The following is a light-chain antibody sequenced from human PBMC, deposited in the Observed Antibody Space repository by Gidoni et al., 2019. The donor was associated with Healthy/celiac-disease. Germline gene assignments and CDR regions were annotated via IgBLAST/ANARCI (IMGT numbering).Light chain of an antibody. J-gene: IGLJ1*01. V-gene: IGLV1-40*01. CDR2: GNS. CDR1: SPNIGAGYD. CDR3: QSYDSSLSGPYV. Sequence: QSVLTQPPSVSGAPGPRVPISCTGSSPNIGAGYDVHWYQPLPGTAPKLLIYGNSNRPSGVPDRFSGSKSGTSASLAITGLQAEDEADYYCQSYDSSLSGPYVFGTGTKVTVL.